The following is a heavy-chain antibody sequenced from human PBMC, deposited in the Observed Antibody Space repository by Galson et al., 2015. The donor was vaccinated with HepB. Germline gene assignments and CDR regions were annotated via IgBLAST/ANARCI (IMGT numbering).Heavy chain of an antibody. CDR2: ISSSSSTI. D-gene: IGHD2-2*01. CDR1: GFTFSSYS. Sequence: SLRLSCAASGFTFSSYSMNWVRQAPGKGLEWVSYISSSSSTIYYADSVKGRFTISRDNAKNSLYLQMNSLRDEDTAVYYCASTSVPAPATDDAFDIWGQGTMVTVSS. CDR3: ASTSVPAPATDDAFDI. J-gene: IGHJ3*02. V-gene: IGHV3-48*02.